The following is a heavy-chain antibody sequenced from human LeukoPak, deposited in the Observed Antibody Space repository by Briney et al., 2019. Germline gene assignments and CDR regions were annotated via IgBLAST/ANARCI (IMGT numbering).Heavy chain of an antibody. CDR2: IYYSGNT. V-gene: IGHV4-39*01. CDR3: ARIVGASDY. CDR1: GGSISIGSY. J-gene: IGHJ4*02. Sequence: SETLSLTCTVSGGSISIGSYWDWIRQPPGKGLEWIGGIYYSGNTYYNPSLKSRVTISVDTSENQFSLKLSSVTAADTAVYYCARIVGASDYWGQGTLVTVSS. D-gene: IGHD1-26*01.